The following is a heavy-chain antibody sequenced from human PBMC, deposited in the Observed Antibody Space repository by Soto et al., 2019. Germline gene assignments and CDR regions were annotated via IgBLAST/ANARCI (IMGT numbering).Heavy chain of an antibody. J-gene: IGHJ4*02. CDR2: IGTAGDT. V-gene: IGHV3-13*01. Sequence: PGGSLRLSCAASGFTFSSYDMHWVRQATGKGLEWVSAIGTAGDTYYPGSVKGRFTISRENAKNSLYLQMNSLRAGDTAVYYCARRTLAAADNVLDYWGQGTLVTVS. D-gene: IGHD6-13*01. CDR1: GFTFSSYD. CDR3: ARRTLAAADNVLDY.